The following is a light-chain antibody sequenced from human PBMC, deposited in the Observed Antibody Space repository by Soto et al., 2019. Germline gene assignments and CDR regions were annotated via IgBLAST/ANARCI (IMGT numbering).Light chain of an antibody. CDR3: CSYTRSYTWV. Sequence: QSALTQPAPVSGSPRQSITISCTGTSSDVGDGDFVSWYQQRPGNAPKLMIYKVSNRPSGVSNRFSGSKSGNTASLTISGLQAEDEADYYCCSYTRSYTWVFGGGTKVTVL. CDR1: SSDVGDGDF. J-gene: IGLJ3*02. V-gene: IGLV2-14*01. CDR2: KVS.